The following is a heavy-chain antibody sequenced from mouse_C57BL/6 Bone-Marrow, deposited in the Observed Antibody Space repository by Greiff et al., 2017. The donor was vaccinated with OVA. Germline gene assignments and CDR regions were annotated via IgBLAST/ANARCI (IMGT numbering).Heavy chain of an antibody. Sequence: EVQLQQSGPGLVKPSQSLSLTCSVTGYSITSGYYWNWIRQFPGNKLEWMGYISYDGSNNYNPSLKNRISITRDTSKNQFFLKLNSVTTEDTATYYCARKPYYSNYLDYWGQGTTLTVSS. J-gene: IGHJ2*01. CDR3: ARKPYYSNYLDY. D-gene: IGHD2-5*01. CDR2: ISYDGSN. CDR1: GYSITSGYY. V-gene: IGHV3-6*01.